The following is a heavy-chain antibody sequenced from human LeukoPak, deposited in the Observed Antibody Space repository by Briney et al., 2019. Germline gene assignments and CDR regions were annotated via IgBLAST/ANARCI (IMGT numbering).Heavy chain of an antibody. D-gene: IGHD6-6*01. CDR2: IRYDGSNK. CDR3: ARGEWSSSPFDS. J-gene: IGHJ4*02. V-gene: IGHV3-30*02. CDR1: GFTFSIYG. Sequence: GGSLRLSCAASGFTFSIYGMHWVRQAPGKGLEWVAFIRYDGSNKIYADSVKGRFTISRDNSKNTLYPQMNSLRAEDTAVYYCARGEWSSSPFDSWGQGTLVTVSS.